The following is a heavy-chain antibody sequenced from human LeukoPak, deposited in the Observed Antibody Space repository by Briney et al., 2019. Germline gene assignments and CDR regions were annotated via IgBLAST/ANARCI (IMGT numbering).Heavy chain of an antibody. CDR1: GFTFSRYA. D-gene: IGHD3-22*01. Sequence: GGSLRLSCAASGFTFSRYAMSWVRQAPGKGLEWVSAISGSGGSTYYADSVKGRFTISRDNSKNTLYLQMNSLRAEDTAVYYCAKPYDSSGLFDYWGQGTLVTVSS. CDR3: AKPYDSSGLFDY. V-gene: IGHV3-23*01. J-gene: IGHJ4*02. CDR2: ISGSGGST.